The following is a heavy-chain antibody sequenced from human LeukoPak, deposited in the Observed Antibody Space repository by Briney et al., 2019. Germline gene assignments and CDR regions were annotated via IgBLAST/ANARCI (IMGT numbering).Heavy chain of an antibody. CDR1: GGTFSSYA. Sequence: ASVKVSCKASGGTFSSYAISWVRQAPGQGLEWMGRIIPILGIANYAQKFQGRVTITADKSTSTAYMELSSLRSEDTAVYYCARPNYYDSSGSTYYFDYWGQGTLVTVYS. D-gene: IGHD3-22*01. V-gene: IGHV1-69*04. CDR3: ARPNYYDSSGSTYYFDY. J-gene: IGHJ4*02. CDR2: IIPILGIA.